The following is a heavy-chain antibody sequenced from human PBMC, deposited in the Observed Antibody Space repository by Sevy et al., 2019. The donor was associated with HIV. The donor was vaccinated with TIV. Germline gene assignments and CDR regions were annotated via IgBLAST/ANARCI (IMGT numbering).Heavy chain of an antibody. CDR1: GYTFTSYG. Sequence: ASVKVSCKASGYTFTSYGISWVRQAPGQGLEWMGWISAYNGNTNYAQKLQGRVTMTTDTSTSTAYMELRSLTSDDTAVYYCARLNYGDPYYYYYYMDVWGKGTTVTVSS. CDR2: ISAYNGNT. CDR3: ARLNYGDPYYYYYYMDV. J-gene: IGHJ6*03. D-gene: IGHD4-17*01. V-gene: IGHV1-18*04.